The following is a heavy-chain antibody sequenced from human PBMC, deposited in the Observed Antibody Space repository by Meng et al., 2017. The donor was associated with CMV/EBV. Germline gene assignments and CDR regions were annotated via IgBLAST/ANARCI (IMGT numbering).Heavy chain of an antibody. CDR3: ARYGYGDYYYYGMDV. CDR1: GFTFSSYA. CDR2: IYSGGSST. D-gene: IGHD4-17*01. Sequence: GESLKISCAASGFTFSSYAMSWVRQAPGKGLEWVSVIYSGGSSTYYADSVKGRFTISRDNSKNTLYLQMNSLRAEDTAVYYCARYGYGDYYYYGMDVWGQGTTVTVSS. V-gene: IGHV3-23*03. J-gene: IGHJ6*02.